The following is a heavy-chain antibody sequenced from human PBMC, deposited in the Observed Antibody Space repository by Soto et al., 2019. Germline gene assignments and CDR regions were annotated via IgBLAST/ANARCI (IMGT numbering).Heavy chain of an antibody. D-gene: IGHD2-21*02. V-gene: IGHV3-23*01. J-gene: IGHJ4*02. CDR1: GFTFSIYA. CDR3: AKDAVYGDGLWLAAN. Sequence: GGSLRLSCAASGFTFSIYAMMWVRQSPGKGQEWVAGMTGSGGDIRYADSVKGRFTISKDNSKNTLYLQMNSLRAEDTAMYYCAKDAVYGDGLWLAANWGQGTLVTVSS. CDR2: MTGSGGDI.